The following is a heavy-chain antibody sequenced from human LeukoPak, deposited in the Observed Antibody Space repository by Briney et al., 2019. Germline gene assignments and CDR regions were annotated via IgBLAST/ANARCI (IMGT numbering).Heavy chain of an antibody. J-gene: IGHJ4*02. V-gene: IGHV3-11*01. Sequence: GGSLRLSCAASGFTFSDYYMSWIRQAPGKGLEWVSYISSSVSTIYYADSVKGRFTISRDNAKKSLYLQMNSLRAEDTAVYYCARHTPRGRYFDYWGQGTLVTVSS. D-gene: IGHD3-10*01. CDR3: ARHTPRGRYFDY. CDR1: GFTFSDYY. CDR2: ISSSVSTI.